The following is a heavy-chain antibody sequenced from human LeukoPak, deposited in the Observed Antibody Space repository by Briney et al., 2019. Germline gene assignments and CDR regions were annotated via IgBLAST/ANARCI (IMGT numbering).Heavy chain of an antibody. D-gene: IGHD6-6*01. CDR1: GYTFTSYD. V-gene: IGHV1-8*03. CDR3: ARDSVAARLHY. J-gene: IGHJ4*02. Sequence: ASVKVSCKASGYTFTSYDINWVRQATGQGLEWMGWMNPNSGNTGYAQKFQGRVTITRNTSISTVYMELSSLRSEDTAVYYCARDSVAARLHYWGQGTLVTVSS. CDR2: MNPNSGNT.